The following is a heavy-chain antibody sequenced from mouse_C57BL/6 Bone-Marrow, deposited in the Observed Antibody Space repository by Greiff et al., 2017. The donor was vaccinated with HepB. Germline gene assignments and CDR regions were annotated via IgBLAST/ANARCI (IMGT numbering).Heavy chain of an antibody. CDR2: IYPRDGST. J-gene: IGHJ2*01. CDR3: ARVDWDVPFVDY. CDR1: GYTFTDHT. D-gene: IGHD4-1*01. Sequence: VQLQESDAELVKPGASVKISCKVSGYTFTDHTIHWMKQRPEQGLEWIGYIYPRDGSTKYDEKFKGKATLTADKSSSTAYMQLNSLTSEDSAVYFCARVDWDVPFVDYWGQGTTLTVSS. V-gene: IGHV1-78*01.